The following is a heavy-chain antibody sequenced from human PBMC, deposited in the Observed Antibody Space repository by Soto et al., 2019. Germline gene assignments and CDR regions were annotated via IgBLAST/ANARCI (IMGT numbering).Heavy chain of an antibody. CDR3: ARGASGYYDSSGYYSPYYFDY. D-gene: IGHD3-22*01. CDR2: INHSGST. J-gene: IGHJ4*02. Sequence: TSETLSLTCAVYGGSFSGYYWSWIRQPPGKGLEWIGEINHSGSTNYNPSLKSRVTISVDTSKNQFSLKLSSVTAADTAVYYCARGASGYYDSSGYYSPYYFDYWGQGTLVTVS. V-gene: IGHV4-34*01. CDR1: GGSFSGYY.